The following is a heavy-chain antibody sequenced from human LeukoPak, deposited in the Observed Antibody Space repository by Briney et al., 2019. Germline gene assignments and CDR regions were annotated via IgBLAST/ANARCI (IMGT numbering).Heavy chain of an antibody. CDR2: ISSSSSYI. CDR1: GFTFSSYS. CDR3: ARDQRLLWFGESDEAYFDY. Sequence: PGGSLRLSCAASGFTFSSYSMNWVRQAPGKGLEWVSSISSSSSYINYADSVRGRFTISRDNAKNSLFLQMNSLRAEDTAVYYCARDQRLLWFGESDEAYFDYWGQGTLVTVSS. D-gene: IGHD3-10*01. J-gene: IGHJ4*02. V-gene: IGHV3-21*01.